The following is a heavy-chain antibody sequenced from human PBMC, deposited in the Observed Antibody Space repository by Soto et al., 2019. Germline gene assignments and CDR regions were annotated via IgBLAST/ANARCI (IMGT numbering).Heavy chain of an antibody. CDR2: IIPMFGTA. CDR3: ASLIQLWLRQINNGYSG. V-gene: IGHV1-69*12. CDR1: GGTFSTYA. J-gene: IGHJ4*02. Sequence: QVQLVQSGAEVKKPESSVKVSCKAPGGTFSTYAISWVRQAPGQGLEWMGGIIPMFGTANYAQRFQDRVTITADESTNTVYMELSSLRSEDTAVYFCASLIQLWLRQINNGYSGWGQGTLVTVSS. D-gene: IGHD5-18*01.